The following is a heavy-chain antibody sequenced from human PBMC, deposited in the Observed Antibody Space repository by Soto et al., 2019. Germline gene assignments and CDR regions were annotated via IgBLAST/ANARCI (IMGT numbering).Heavy chain of an antibody. CDR3: ARAPYVSGHYQHHYGMDV. V-gene: IGHV4-30-2*01. J-gene: IGHJ6*02. Sequence: SETLSLTCAVSGGSISSGGFSWTWIRQPPGKGLEWIGYIYHSGNTYYNPSLKSRVTISVDRSKNQFSLKLSSVAAADTAVYYCARAPYVSGHYQHHYGMDVWGQGTSVTVSS. CDR2: IYHSGNT. D-gene: IGHD3-10*01. CDR1: GGSISSGGFS.